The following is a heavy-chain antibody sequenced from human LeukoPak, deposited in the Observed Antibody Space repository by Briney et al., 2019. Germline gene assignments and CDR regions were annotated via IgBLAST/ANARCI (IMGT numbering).Heavy chain of an antibody. D-gene: IGHD3-3*01. Sequence: PGGSLRLSCAASGFTFSSYAMSWVRQAPGKGLEWVSSVSDAGGSAYYADSVRGQFIISRDNSKNTLYLQMNSLRAEDTAVYYCAKGQSRDDFWSGYLPHFDYWGQGTLVTVFS. CDR3: AKGQSRDDFWSGYLPHFDY. CDR1: GFTFSSYA. J-gene: IGHJ4*02. CDR2: VSDAGGSA. V-gene: IGHV3-23*01.